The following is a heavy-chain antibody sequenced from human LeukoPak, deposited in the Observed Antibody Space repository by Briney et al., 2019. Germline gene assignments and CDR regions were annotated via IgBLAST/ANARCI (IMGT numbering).Heavy chain of an antibody. CDR1: GFTFDDFA. Sequence: GRSLRLSCAASGFTFDDFAMHWVRQAPGKGLEWVSGISWNSGTIGYADSVKGPFTISRDNAKSSLYLQMNSLRAEDTALYYCAKAVVSRVSRAAFDIWGQRTMVTVSS. J-gene: IGHJ3*02. CDR3: AKAVVSRVSRAAFDI. D-gene: IGHD2-21*01. V-gene: IGHV3-9*01. CDR2: ISWNSGTI.